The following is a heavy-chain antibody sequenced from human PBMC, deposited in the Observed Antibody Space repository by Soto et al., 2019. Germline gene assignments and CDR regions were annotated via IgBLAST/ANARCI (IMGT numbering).Heavy chain of an antibody. CDR2: ISASNGNT. V-gene: IGHV1-18*01. CDR3: ARDSVRYCRDGVCYKCYYYSALDV. Sequence: QVQLVQSGAEVKNSGASVKVSCKASGYTFTSYGFSWVRQAPGQGLEWMGWISASNGNTNYAQKLQGRVTMTTDTSTGTGYREVRSLRSDDTAPYYCARDSVRYCRDGVCYKCYYYSALDVWGQGTTVTV. CDR1: GYTFTSYG. J-gene: IGHJ6*02. D-gene: IGHD2-8*01.